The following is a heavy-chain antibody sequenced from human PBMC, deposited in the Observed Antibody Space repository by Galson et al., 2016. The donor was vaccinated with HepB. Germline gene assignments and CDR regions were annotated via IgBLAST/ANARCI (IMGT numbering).Heavy chain of an antibody. CDR1: GDSVSSNSAA. CDR2: TYYRSKWYN. CDR3: VEQRKGAPYGMDV. V-gene: IGHV6-1*01. D-gene: IGHD1/OR15-1a*01. J-gene: IGHJ6*02. Sequence: CAISGDSVSSNSAAWNWIRQSPSRGLEWLGRTYYRSKWYNDYAVFVKSRIIVNPDTSKNQFSPQLNSVTPEDTAVYYCVEQRKGAPYGMDVWGQGTTVTVSS.